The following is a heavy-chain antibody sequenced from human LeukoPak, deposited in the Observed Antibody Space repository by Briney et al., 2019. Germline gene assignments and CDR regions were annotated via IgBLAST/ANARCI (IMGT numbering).Heavy chain of an antibody. J-gene: IGHJ5*02. V-gene: IGHV3-7*01. CDR1: GFTFSNYW. CDR3: ARGYFYGSGSNWFDP. Sequence: PGGSLRLSCVASGFTFSNYWMNWVRQAPGKGLEWVANIKQDGSERYYVGSVKGRFTISRDIANNSLYLQMNSLRAEDTAVYYCARGYFYGSGSNWFDPCGQGTLVTVSS. CDR2: IKQDGSER. D-gene: IGHD3-10*01.